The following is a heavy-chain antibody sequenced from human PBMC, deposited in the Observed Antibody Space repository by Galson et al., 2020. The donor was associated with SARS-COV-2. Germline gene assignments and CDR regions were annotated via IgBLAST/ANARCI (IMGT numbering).Heavy chain of an antibody. CDR3: ARGGEWELPYYVDY. V-gene: IGHV3-30*04. J-gene: IGHJ4*02. D-gene: IGHD1-26*01. CDR1: GFTFSTYV. CDR2: IYSDASNS. Sequence: GGSLRLSCVASGFTFSTYVLHWIRKAPGKGPEWVAVIYSDASNSFYADSLKGRFTISRDNSKSTLYLQMNSLRAEDTAVYYCARGGEWELPYYVDYWGQGTLVTVSS.